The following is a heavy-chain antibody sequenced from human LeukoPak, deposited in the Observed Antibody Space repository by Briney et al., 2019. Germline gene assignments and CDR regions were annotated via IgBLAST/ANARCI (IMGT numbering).Heavy chain of an antibody. V-gene: IGHV1-2*02. Sequence: ASVKVSCKASGYTFTGYYMHWVRQAPGQGLEWMGWINPNSGGTNYAQKFQGRVTMTEDTSTDTAYMELSSLRSEDTAVYYCATGAYVWGSYRLDYWGQGTLVTVSS. D-gene: IGHD3-16*02. CDR2: INPNSGGT. CDR1: GYTFTGYY. CDR3: ATGAYVWGSYRLDY. J-gene: IGHJ4*02.